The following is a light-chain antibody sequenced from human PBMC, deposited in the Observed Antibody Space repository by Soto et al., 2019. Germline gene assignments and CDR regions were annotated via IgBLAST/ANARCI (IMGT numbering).Light chain of an antibody. CDR3: QVWDSSTADVV. Sequence: SYELTQPLSVSVALGQTARITCGGNNIGSKNVHWYQQKPGQAPVLVIYWDSNRPSGIPERFSGSNSGNTATLTISRAQAGDEADYYCQVWDSSTADVVFGGGTKLTVL. CDR1: NIGSKN. J-gene: IGLJ2*01. CDR2: WDS. V-gene: IGLV3-9*01.